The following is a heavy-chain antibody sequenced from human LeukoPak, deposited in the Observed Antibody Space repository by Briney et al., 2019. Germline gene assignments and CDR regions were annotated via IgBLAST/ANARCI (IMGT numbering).Heavy chain of an antibody. J-gene: IGHJ4*02. CDR2: IYSGGST. Sequence: GGSLRLSSAASGFTVSSNYMSWVRQAPGRGLEWVSVIYSGGSTYYADSVKGRFTISRDNSKNTLYLQMNSLRAEDTAVYYCARGSYSSSWFWGQGTLVIVSS. CDR3: ARGSYSSSWF. CDR1: GFTVSSNY. D-gene: IGHD6-13*01. V-gene: IGHV3-53*01.